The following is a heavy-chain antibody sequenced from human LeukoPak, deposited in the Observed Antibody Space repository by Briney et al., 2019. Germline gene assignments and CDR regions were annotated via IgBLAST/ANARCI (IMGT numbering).Heavy chain of an antibody. CDR2: VDGGGST. CDR1: GFTFRNYA. CDR3: ARVGY. Sequence: PGGSLRLSCAASGFTFRNYAMSWVRQAPGKALEWVSRVDGGGSTSYADSVKGRFSISRDNSKNTLYLQMNSLRAEDTAVYYCARVGYWGQGTLVTVSS. V-gene: IGHV3-23*01. J-gene: IGHJ4*02.